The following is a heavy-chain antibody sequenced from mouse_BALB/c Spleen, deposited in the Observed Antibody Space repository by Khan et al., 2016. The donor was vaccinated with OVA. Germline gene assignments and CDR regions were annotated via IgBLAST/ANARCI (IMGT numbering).Heavy chain of an antibody. CDR3: ARGNYYGSTSWFGY. D-gene: IGHD1-1*01. CDR1: GYTFTDYY. CDR2: IYPGSGNT. Sequence: QVQLQQSGPELVKPGASVKISCKASGYTFTDYYIKWVKQKTGQGLECIGWIYPGSGNTKYNEKFKDKATLTVDTSSRTAYIQLSSLTSEDTAVYCCARGNYYGSTSWFGYWGQGTLVTVSA. V-gene: IGHV1-84*02. J-gene: IGHJ3*01.